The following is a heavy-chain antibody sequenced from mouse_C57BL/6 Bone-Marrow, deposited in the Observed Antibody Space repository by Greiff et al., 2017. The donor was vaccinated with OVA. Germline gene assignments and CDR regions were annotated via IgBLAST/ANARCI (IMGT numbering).Heavy chain of an antibody. J-gene: IGHJ1*03. CDR3: TRDRYYDYDVLYFDV. V-gene: IGHV5-9-1*02. CDR2: ISSGGDYI. D-gene: IGHD2-4*01. Sequence: EVHLVESGEGLVKPGGSLKLSCAASGFTFSSYAMSWVRQTPEKRLEWVAYISSGGDYIYYADTVKGRFTISRDNARNTLYLQMSSLKSEDTAMYYCTRDRYYDYDVLYFDVWGTGTTVTVSS. CDR1: GFTFSSYA.